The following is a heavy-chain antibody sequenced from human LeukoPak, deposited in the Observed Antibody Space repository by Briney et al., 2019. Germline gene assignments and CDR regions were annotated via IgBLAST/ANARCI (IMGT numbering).Heavy chain of an antibody. V-gene: IGHV3-7*01. J-gene: IGHJ4*02. CDR3: ARGDYDFWSGTHFDY. CDR2: IKQDGSEK. D-gene: IGHD3-3*01. Sequence: GSLRLSCEASGFTFSSYWMSWVRQAPGKGLEWVANIKQDGSEKYYVDSVKGRFTISRDNAKNSLYLQMNSLRAEDTAVYYCARGDYDFWSGTHFDYWGQGTLVTVSS. CDR1: GFTFSSYW.